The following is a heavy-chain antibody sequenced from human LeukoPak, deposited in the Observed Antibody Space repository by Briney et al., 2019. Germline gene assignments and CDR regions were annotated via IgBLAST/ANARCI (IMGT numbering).Heavy chain of an antibody. V-gene: IGHV3-21*01. Sequence: GGSLRLSCAASGFTFSSYSMNWVRQAAGKGLEWVSSISSSSSYIYYADSVKGRFTISRDNAKNSLYLQMNSLRAEDTAVYYCARGEVAFGGVKGYWGQGTLVTVSS. D-gene: IGHD3-16*01. CDR3: ARGEVAFGGVKGY. CDR2: ISSSSSYI. CDR1: GFTFSSYS. J-gene: IGHJ4*02.